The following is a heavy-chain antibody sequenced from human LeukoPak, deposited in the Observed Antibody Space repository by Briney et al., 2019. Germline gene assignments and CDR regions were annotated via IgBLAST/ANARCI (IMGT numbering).Heavy chain of an antibody. V-gene: IGHV3-23*01. D-gene: IGHD6-13*01. CDR1: GFTLSSYA. Sequence: PGGSLRLSCAASGFTLSSYAMSWVRQAPGKGLEWVSAISGSGGSTYYADSVKGRFTISRDNSKNTLYLQMNSLRAEDTAVYYCAKDGSSSPGWDDYYYGMDVWGQGTTVTVSS. CDR3: AKDGSSSPGWDDYYYGMDV. J-gene: IGHJ6*02. CDR2: ISGSGGST.